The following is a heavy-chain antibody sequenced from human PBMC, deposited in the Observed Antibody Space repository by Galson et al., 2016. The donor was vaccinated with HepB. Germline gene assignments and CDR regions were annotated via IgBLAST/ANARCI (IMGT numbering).Heavy chain of an antibody. CDR2: INGIGGGT. CDR1: GFTFNTYA. Sequence: SLRLSCAASGFTFNTYAMTWVRRAPGKGLEWVSTINGIGGGTNYAASVKGRFTISRDNSKNTLYLQMNSLRGDDTAVYYCAGAGSGNYYSKDYYYHYVDVWGKGTTVTVSS. V-gene: IGHV3-23*01. J-gene: IGHJ6*03. D-gene: IGHD1-26*01. CDR3: AGAGSGNYYSKDYYYHYVDV.